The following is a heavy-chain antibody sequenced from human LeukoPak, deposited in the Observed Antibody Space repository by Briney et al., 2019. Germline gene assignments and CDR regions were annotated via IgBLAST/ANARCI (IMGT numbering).Heavy chain of an antibody. CDR1: GFTFSSYE. Sequence: GGSLRLSCAASGFTFSSYEMNWVRQAPGKGLEWVSAISGSGGSTYYADSVKGRFTISRDNSKNTLYLQMNSLRAEDTAVYYCAKAPGITMVYYYGMDVWGQGTTVTVSS. CDR2: ISGSGGST. V-gene: IGHV3-23*01. D-gene: IGHD3-10*01. J-gene: IGHJ6*02. CDR3: AKAPGITMVYYYGMDV.